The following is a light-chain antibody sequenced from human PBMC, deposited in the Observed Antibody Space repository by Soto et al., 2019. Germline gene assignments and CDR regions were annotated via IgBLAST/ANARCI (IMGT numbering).Light chain of an antibody. V-gene: IGKV1-5*01. CDR3: QQYNTHSPTWT. Sequence: DIQITQSPSTLSASVGDRVTITCRASQTISNWLAWYQQKPGKAPKLLIYDASSLESGVPSRFSGSGSGTEFTLTISTLQREDFATYYCQQYNTHSPTWTFGQGTKVEIE. J-gene: IGKJ1*01. CDR2: DAS. CDR1: QTISNW.